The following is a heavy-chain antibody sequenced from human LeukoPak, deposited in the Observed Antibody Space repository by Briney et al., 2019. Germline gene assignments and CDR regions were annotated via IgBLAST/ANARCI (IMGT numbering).Heavy chain of an antibody. CDR1: GGSISSYY. CDR2: IYYSGST. CDR3: ARGSLRYFDWLNYFDY. V-gene: IGHV4-59*01. J-gene: IGHJ4*02. Sequence: LETLSLTCTVSGGSISSYYWSWIRQPPGKGLEWIGYIYYSGSTNYNPSLTSRVTISVDTSKNQFSLKLSSVTAADTAVYYCARGSLRYFDWLNYFDYWGQGTLVTVSS. D-gene: IGHD3-9*01.